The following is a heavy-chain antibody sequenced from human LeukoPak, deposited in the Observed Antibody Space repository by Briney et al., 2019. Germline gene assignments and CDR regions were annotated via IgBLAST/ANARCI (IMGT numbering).Heavy chain of an antibody. CDR1: GFTFSNYA. J-gene: IGHJ4*02. CDR2: ISGSGGGT. V-gene: IGHV3-23*01. Sequence: PGGSLSLSCAASGFTFSNYAMGWVPQATGKGLEWLSLISGSGGGTYFADSVKGRFTISRDNSKNTLYLQMYGLRPEDTSIYYCAPDLRGSAWSLDDWGQGTLVIVSS. CDR3: APDLRGSAWSLDD. D-gene: IGHD6-13*01.